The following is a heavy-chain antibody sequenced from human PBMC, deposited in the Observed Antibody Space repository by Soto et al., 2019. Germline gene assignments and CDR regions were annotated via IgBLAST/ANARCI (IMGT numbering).Heavy chain of an antibody. Sequence: QVQLVESGGGVVQPGRSLRLSCAASGFTFNTFGMHWVRQAPGKGLEWVAVIWYDGGEKHYAASVKGRFTISRDNSKNTLFLQMNSLRAEDTAVYYWARDARIAVAYGMDVWGQGTTVTVSS. CDR1: GFTFNTFG. CDR3: ARDARIAVAYGMDV. D-gene: IGHD6-19*01. V-gene: IGHV3-33*01. CDR2: IWYDGGEK. J-gene: IGHJ6*02.